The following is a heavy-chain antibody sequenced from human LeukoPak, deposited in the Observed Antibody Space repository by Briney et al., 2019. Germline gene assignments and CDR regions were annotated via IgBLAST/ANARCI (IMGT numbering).Heavy chain of an antibody. CDR2: IYYSGST. CDR1: GGSISSYH. CDR3: ARAFSGSYEFLGDI. D-gene: IGHD1-26*01. Sequence: PSETLSLTCTVSGGSISSYHWSWIRQPPGKGLEWIGYIYYSGSTNYNPSLKSRVTISVDTSKNQFSLKPSSVTAADTAVYYCARAFSGSYEFLGDIWGQGTMVTVSS. V-gene: IGHV4-59*08. J-gene: IGHJ3*02.